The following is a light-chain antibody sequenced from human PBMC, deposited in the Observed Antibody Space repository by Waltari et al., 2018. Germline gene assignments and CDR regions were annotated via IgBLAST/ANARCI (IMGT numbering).Light chain of an antibody. CDR1: SSDVGGYNY. Sequence: QSALTQPASVSGSPGQSITISCTGTSSDVGGYNYVSWYQQHPGKAPKLMIYDVTNRPSWVSNLFSGSKSGNTASLTISGLQAEDEADYYCSSYTSSGTGVLFGGGTKLSVL. J-gene: IGLJ2*01. V-gene: IGLV2-14*03. CDR2: DVT. CDR3: SSYTSSGTGVL.